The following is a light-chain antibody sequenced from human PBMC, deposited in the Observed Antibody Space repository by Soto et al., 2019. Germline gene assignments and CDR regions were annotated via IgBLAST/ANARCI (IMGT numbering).Light chain of an antibody. Sequence: QSALTQPASVSGSPGQSITISCTGTSSDVGGYNYVSWYQQHPGKAPKLMIYEVSNRPSGVSNRFSGSKSGNTASLTISGRQAEDGADYYCSSYTSSSIDYVFGTGTKLTVL. CDR3: SSYTSSSIDYV. CDR1: SSDVGGYNY. V-gene: IGLV2-14*01. J-gene: IGLJ1*01. CDR2: EVS.